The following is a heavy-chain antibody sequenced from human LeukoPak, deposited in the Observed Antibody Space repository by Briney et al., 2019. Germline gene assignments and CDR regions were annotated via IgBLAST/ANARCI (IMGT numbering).Heavy chain of an antibody. CDR1: GGPISTTDDY. J-gene: IGHJ3*02. CDR3: AREDGTAMDNAFDI. Sequence: SETLSLTCTVSGGPISTTDDYWGWIRQPPGKGPKWIGSIYYTGSTFYNPSLKSRVTISEDPSKNQFSLKLRSVTAADTAVYYCAREDGTAMDNAFDIWGQGTMVTVSS. V-gene: IGHV4-39*07. D-gene: IGHD5-18*01. CDR2: IYYTGST.